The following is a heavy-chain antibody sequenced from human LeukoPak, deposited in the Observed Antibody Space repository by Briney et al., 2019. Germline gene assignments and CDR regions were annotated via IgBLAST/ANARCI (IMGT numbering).Heavy chain of an antibody. V-gene: IGHV3-15*01. J-gene: IGHJ4*02. CDR1: GFTFSNAW. D-gene: IGHD6-13*01. CDR2: IKSKTDGGTT. Sequence: PGGSLRLSCAASGFTFSNAWMSWVRQAPGKGLEWVGRIKSKTDGGTTDYAAPVKGRFTISREYSKSTLYLQMNSLKTEDTAVYYCTTDAAAGTTYWGQGTLVTVSS. CDR3: TTDAAAGTTY.